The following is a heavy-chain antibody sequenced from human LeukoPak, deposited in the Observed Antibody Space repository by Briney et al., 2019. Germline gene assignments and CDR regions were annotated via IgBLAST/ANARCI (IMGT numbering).Heavy chain of an antibody. CDR2: ISSSSSYI. Sequence: GGSLRLSCAASGFTFSSYSMNWVHQAPGKGLEWVSSISSSSSYIYYADSVKGRFTISRDNAKNSLYLQMNSLRAEDTAVYYCARDATIWYYYDSSGYYLFDYWGQGTLVTVSS. CDR3: ARDATIWYYYDSSGYYLFDY. CDR1: GFTFSSYS. V-gene: IGHV3-21*01. J-gene: IGHJ4*02. D-gene: IGHD3-22*01.